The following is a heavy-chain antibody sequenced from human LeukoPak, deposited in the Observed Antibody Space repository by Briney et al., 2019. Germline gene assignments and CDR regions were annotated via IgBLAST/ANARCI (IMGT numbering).Heavy chain of an antibody. V-gene: IGHV1-18*01. J-gene: IGHJ4*02. CDR2: ISGYIGNT. D-gene: IGHD3-22*01. CDR3: ARVYFGIYFDSSPSPFDY. Sequence: GASVKVSCKASGYTFTSYAVIWVRQVPGQGLEWMGWISGYIGNTKSSQSLQDRVIMTTDTSTRTDYMELRSLRPDDTAVYYSARVYFGIYFDSSPSPFDYWGQGTLVTVSS. CDR1: GYTFTSYA.